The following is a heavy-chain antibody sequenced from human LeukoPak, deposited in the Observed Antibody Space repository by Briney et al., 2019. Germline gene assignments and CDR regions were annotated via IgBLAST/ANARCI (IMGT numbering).Heavy chain of an antibody. CDR1: GFTFSSYA. Sequence: GGSLRLSCAASGFTFSSYAMHWVRQAPGKGLEWVAVISYDGSNKYYADSVKGRFTISRDNSKNTLYLQMNSLRAEDTAVYYCARVARRVGSRPFDYWGQGTLVTVSS. CDR2: ISYDGSNK. D-gene: IGHD3-10*01. CDR3: ARVARRVGSRPFDY. V-gene: IGHV3-30*01. J-gene: IGHJ4*02.